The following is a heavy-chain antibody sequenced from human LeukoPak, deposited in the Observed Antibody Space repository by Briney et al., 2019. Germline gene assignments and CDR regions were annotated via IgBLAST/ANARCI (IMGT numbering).Heavy chain of an antibody. V-gene: IGHV1-2*06. J-gene: IGHJ4*02. D-gene: IGHD5-18*01. CDR2: INPNSGGT. Sequence: ASVKVSCKASGYTFTGYYMHWVRQAPGQGLEWMGRINPNSGGTNYAQKFQGRVTMTRDTSISTAYMELSRLRSDDTAVYYCAREVRGDTAMVPPLYYFDYWGQGTRVTVSS. CDR1: GYTFTGYY. CDR3: AREVRGDTAMVPPLYYFDY.